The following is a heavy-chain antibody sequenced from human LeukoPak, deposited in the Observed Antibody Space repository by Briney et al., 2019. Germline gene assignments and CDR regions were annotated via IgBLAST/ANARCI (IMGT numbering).Heavy chain of an antibody. CDR1: GGSISSYY. Sequence: SETLSLTCTASGGSISSYYWSWIRQPAGKGLEWIGRISTSGSTNYSPSLKSRVTMSVDTSEHQFSLRLSSVTAADTAVYYCARIATSPHYYYGMDVWGQGTTVTVSS. CDR2: ISTSGST. D-gene: IGHD6-13*01. CDR3: ARIATSPHYYYGMDV. V-gene: IGHV4-4*07. J-gene: IGHJ6*02.